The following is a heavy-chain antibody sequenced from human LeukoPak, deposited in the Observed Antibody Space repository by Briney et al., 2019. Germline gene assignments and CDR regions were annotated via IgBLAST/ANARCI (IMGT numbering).Heavy chain of an antibody. V-gene: IGHV3-30*02. CDR2: IRDEGSNK. J-gene: IGHJ4*02. Sequence: PGGSLRLSCAPCGVTFSAYGMQGVRQAPGKGLEWVALIRDEGSNKYYGDSVKGRFSISRDNAKNTLYVQMNRLRGEDAAMYYCAKDLYDYGVYFLPGFDFWGQGTLVTVSS. D-gene: IGHD4-17*01. CDR3: AKDLYDYGVYFLPGFDF. CDR1: GVTFSAYG.